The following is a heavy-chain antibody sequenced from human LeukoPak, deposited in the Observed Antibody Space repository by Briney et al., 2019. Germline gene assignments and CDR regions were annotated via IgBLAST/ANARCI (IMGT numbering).Heavy chain of an antibody. CDR3: ARSRYCSSTSCYTQWSDP. Sequence: SETLSLTCTVSGGSISSSSYYWGWIRQPPGKGLEWIGSIYYSGSTYYNPSLKSRVTISVDTSKNQFSLKLSSVTAADAAVYYCARSRYCSSTSCYTQWSDPWGQGTLVTVSS. D-gene: IGHD2-2*02. V-gene: IGHV4-39*07. J-gene: IGHJ5*02. CDR2: IYYSGST. CDR1: GGSISSSSYY.